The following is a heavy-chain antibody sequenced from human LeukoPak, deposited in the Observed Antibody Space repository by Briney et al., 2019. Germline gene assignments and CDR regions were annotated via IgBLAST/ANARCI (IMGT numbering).Heavy chain of an antibody. CDR2: IYPGDSDT. J-gene: IGHJ4*02. Sequence: GESLKISCKGYGYRFTTSWIAWVRQMPGKGLECMGIIYPGDSDTRYSPSFQGQVTISADKSISTAYLQWSSLKASDNAMYHCARGVDLVPPTCFDYWGQGTLVTVSS. CDR1: GYRFTTSW. V-gene: IGHV5-51*01. CDR3: ARGVDLVPPTCFDY. D-gene: IGHD2-8*02.